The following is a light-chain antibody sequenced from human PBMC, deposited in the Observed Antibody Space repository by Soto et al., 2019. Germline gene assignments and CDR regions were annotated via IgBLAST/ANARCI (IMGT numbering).Light chain of an antibody. V-gene: IGLV2-14*01. J-gene: IGLJ2*01. Sequence: QSALTQPASVSGSPGQSITISCTGTSSDVGAYKYVSWFQQHPGKAPKLMIYEVSNRPSGVSNRFSGSKSGNTASLTISGLQAEDEADYYCSSYTSGSTLYVVFGGGTKLTVL. CDR1: SSDVGAYKY. CDR2: EVS. CDR3: SSYTSGSTLYVV.